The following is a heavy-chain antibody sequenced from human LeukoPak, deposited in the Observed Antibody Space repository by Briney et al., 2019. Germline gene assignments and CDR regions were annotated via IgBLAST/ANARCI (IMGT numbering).Heavy chain of an antibody. V-gene: IGHV3-33*01. Sequence: PGGSLRLSCAASGFSFSHYGMFWVRQAPGKGLEWVAIIWHDGSNKEYADSVKGRFTISRDNSKNTLYLQMSSLRAEDTAVYYCTTVDGDRQFDFWGQGTLVTVSS. CDR3: TTVDGDRQFDF. CDR1: GFSFSHYG. J-gene: IGHJ4*02. CDR2: IWHDGSNK. D-gene: IGHD4-17*01.